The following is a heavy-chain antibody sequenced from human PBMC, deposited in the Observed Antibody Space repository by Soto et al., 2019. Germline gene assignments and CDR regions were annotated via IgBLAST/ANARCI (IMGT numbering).Heavy chain of an antibody. D-gene: IGHD2-2*01. CDR2: IWYDGSNK. CDR3: ARGRYCMSTSCYFDDYYGMYV. Sequence: QVQLVESGGGVVQPGRSLRLSCAASGFTFSSYGMHWVRQAPGKGLEWVAVIWYDGSNKDYADSVKGRFTISRDNSKNTLYLQMTSLRAEDTAVYYCARGRYCMSTSCYFDDYYGMYVWGQGTTVTVSS. CDR1: GFTFSSYG. V-gene: IGHV3-33*01. J-gene: IGHJ6*02.